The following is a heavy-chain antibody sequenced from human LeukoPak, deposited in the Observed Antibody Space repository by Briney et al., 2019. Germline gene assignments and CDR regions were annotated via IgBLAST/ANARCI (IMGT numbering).Heavy chain of an antibody. Sequence: PSETLSLTCAVYGGSFSGYYWSWIRQPPGKGLEWIGEINHSGSTNYNPSLKSRVTISVDTSKNQFSLKLSSVTAADTAVYYCARDPRYCSSTSCYYYYYGMDVWGQGTTVTVSS. CDR3: ARDPRYCSSTSCYYYYYGMDV. CDR1: GGSFSGYY. CDR2: INHSGST. V-gene: IGHV4-34*01. D-gene: IGHD2-2*01. J-gene: IGHJ6*02.